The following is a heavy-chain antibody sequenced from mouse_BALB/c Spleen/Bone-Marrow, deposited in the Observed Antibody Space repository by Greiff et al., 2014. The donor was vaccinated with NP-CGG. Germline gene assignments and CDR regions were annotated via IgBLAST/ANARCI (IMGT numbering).Heavy chain of an antibody. CDR3: ARRAYGGSYGFAY. CDR1: GYTFTSYW. J-gene: IGHJ3*01. D-gene: IGHD1-1*01. CDR2: INPSTDYT. V-gene: IGHV1-7*01. Sequence: QVQLKESGAELAKPGASLKMSCKASGYTFTSYWMHWVKQRPGQGLEWIGYINPSTDYTEYNQKFKDKATLTADKSSSTAFMQLSSLTSEDSEVYYCARRAYGGSYGFAYWGQGTLVTVSA.